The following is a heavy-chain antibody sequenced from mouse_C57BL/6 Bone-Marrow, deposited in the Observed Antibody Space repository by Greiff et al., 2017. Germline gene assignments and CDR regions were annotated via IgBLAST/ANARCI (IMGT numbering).Heavy chain of an antibody. V-gene: IGHV5-15*01. CDR1: GFTFSDYG. J-gene: IGHJ2*01. D-gene: IGHD1-1*01. CDR2: ISNLAYSI. Sequence: EVHLVESGGGLVQPGGSLKLSCAASGFTFSDYGMAWVRQAPRKGPEWVAFISNLAYSIYYADTVTGRFTISRENAKNTLYLEMSSLRSEDTAMYYCARRNYGSSLYFDYWGQGTTLTVSS. CDR3: ARRNYGSSLYFDY.